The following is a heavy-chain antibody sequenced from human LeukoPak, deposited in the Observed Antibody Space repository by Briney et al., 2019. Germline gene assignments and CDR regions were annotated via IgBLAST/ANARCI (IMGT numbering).Heavy chain of an antibody. Sequence: SETLSLTCTVSGGSISSYYWSWIRQPPGKGLEWIGYIYYSGSTNYNPSLKSRVTISVDTSKNQFSLKLSSVTAADTAVYYCARDRVRGNSNPFFDYWGQGTLVTVSS. J-gene: IGHJ4*02. D-gene: IGHD4-11*01. CDR2: IYYSGST. CDR3: ARDRVRGNSNPFFDY. CDR1: GGSISSYY. V-gene: IGHV4-59*01.